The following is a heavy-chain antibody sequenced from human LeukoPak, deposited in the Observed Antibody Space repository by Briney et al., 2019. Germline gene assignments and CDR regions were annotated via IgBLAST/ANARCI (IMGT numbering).Heavy chain of an antibody. J-gene: IGHJ6*04. CDR1: GGSIRSYY. Sequence: SETLSLTCTVSGGSIRSYYWSWIRQPPGKGLEWIGYICYGGSTNYNPSLKSRVTISVDTSKNQFSLKLSSVTAADTAVYYCASPSPTYYSSTSRYVGALDVWGKGTTVTVSS. D-gene: IGHD2-2*01. CDR3: ASPSPTYYSSTSRYVGALDV. CDR2: ICYGGST. V-gene: IGHV4-59*08.